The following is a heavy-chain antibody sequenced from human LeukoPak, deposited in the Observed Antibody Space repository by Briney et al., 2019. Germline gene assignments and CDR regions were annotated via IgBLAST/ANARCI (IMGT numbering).Heavy chain of an antibody. Sequence: GGSLRLSCAASGFTFSSYSMKWVRQAPGKGLEWVSSISSSSSYIHYADSVKGRFTISRDNAKNSLYLQMNSLRAEDTAVYYCARDYDFYCSGGSCYSPRLSDYWGQGTLVTVSS. CDR2: ISSSSSYI. J-gene: IGHJ4*02. D-gene: IGHD2-15*01. CDR1: GFTFSSYS. CDR3: ARDYDFYCSGGSCYSPRLSDY. V-gene: IGHV3-21*01.